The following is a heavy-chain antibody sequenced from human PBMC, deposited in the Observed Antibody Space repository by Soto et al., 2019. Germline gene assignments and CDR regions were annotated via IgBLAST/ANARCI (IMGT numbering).Heavy chain of an antibody. CDR3: ARNYGDYSSWFDP. V-gene: IGHV4-59*08. CDR2: IYYSGST. J-gene: IGHJ5*02. D-gene: IGHD4-17*01. CDR1: GGSISSYY. Sequence: QVQLQESGPGLVKPSETLSLTCTVSGGSISSYYWSWIRQPPGKGLEWIGYIYYSGSTNYNPSLKSRVTISVDTSKNQFSLKLSSVTAADTAVYYCARNYGDYSSWFDPWGQGTLVTVSS.